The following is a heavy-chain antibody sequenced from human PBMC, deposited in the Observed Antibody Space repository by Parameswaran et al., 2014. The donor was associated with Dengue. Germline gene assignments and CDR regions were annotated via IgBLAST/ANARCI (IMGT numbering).Heavy chain of an antibody. D-gene: IGHD6-19*01. J-gene: IGHJ3*02. CDR2: ISGSGGST. V-gene: IGHV3-23*01. CDR3: AKGLAVAGTGIRDAFDI. Sequence: WIRQPPGKGLEWVSAISGSGGSTYYADSVKGRFTISRDNSKNTLYLQMNSLRAEDTAVYYCAKGLAVAGTGIRDAFDIWGQGTMVTVSS.